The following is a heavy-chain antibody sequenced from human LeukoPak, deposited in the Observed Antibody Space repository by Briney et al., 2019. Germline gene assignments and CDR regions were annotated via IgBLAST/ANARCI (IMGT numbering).Heavy chain of an antibody. CDR2: LYGGGST. J-gene: IGHJ3*02. D-gene: IGHD6-13*01. Sequence: GGSLRLSCAASGFTVSSNFMSWVRQAPGKGLEWVSVLYGGGSTYYADSVKGRFTISRDNSKNTLYLQMNSLRAEDTAVYYCARDSSSTRYLAFDIWGQGTMVTVSS. CDR1: GFTVSSNF. V-gene: IGHV3-66*02. CDR3: ARDSSSTRYLAFDI.